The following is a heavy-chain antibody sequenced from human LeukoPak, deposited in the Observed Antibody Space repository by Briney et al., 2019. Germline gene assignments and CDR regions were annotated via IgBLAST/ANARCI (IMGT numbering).Heavy chain of an antibody. Sequence: SETLSLTCTVSGGSISSSSYYWGWIRQPPGKGLEWIGSIYYSGSTYYNPSLKSRVTISVDTSKNQFSLKLSSVTATDTAVYYCARSGSYPDYWGQGTLVTVSS. CDR3: ARSGSYPDY. V-gene: IGHV4-39*01. D-gene: IGHD1-26*01. J-gene: IGHJ4*02. CDR1: GGSISSSSYY. CDR2: IYYSGST.